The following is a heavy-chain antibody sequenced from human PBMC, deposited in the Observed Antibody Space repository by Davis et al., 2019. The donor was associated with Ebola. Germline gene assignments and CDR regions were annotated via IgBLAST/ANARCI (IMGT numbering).Heavy chain of an antibody. CDR2: IYNSGST. Sequence: PSETLSLTCVVSGGSITSGDYSWSWIRRPPGKGLEWIGYIYNSGSTFYNPSLKSRVTISVDTSKNQFSLKLSSVTAADTAVYYCARHFTAGDIVVVVAASYYFDYWGQGTLVTVSS. V-gene: IGHV4-30-4*07. J-gene: IGHJ4*02. CDR1: GGSITSGDYS. CDR3: ARHFTAGDIVVVVAASYYFDY. D-gene: IGHD2-15*01.